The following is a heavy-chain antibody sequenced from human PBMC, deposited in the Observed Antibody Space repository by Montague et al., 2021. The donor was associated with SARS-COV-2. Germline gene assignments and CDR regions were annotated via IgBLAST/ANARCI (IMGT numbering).Heavy chain of an antibody. D-gene: IGHD2-15*01. CDR3: ARTSQCGTPSNCYLPNAMDV. CDR2: SWHGGGT. J-gene: IGHJ6*02. CDR1: GDSITHAYY. V-gene: IGHV4-38-2*02. Sequence: SETLSLTCTVSGDSITHAYYWCWFRQPPGKRRVWFGNSWHGGGTYYYPSPNSRVTISVDTSNNQFSLKVTSVTAADTAAYYCARTSQCGTPSNCYLPNAMDVWGQGTTVTVSS.